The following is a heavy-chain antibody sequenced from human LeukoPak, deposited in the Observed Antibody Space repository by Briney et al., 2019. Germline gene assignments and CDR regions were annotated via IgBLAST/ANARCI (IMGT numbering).Heavy chain of an antibody. CDR2: IYDSGST. CDR1: GASIRSGDYY. J-gene: IGHJ3*02. V-gene: IGHV4-30-4*01. CDR3: ARDCSGGSCYGAFDI. D-gene: IGHD2-15*01. Sequence: SETLSLTCTVSGASIRSGDYYWSWICQPPGKGLEWIVYIYDSGSTYYNPSLKSRITISVDTSENRFSLKLSSVTATDTAVYYCARDCSGGSCYGAFDIWGQGTMVTVSS.